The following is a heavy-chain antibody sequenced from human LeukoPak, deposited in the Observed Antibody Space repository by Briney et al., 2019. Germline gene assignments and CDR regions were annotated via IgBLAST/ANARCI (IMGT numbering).Heavy chain of an antibody. CDR2: VYYSGST. CDR3: ARDRGGWLRTNGLVEAFDI. J-gene: IGHJ3*02. V-gene: IGHV4-59*02. D-gene: IGHD5-12*01. Sequence: SETLSLTCVVSGGSVSGYYWGWIRQPPGRGLEWIGYVYYSGSTNYNPSPKSRVTISVDTSKNQFSLKLSSVTAADTAVYYCARDRGGWLRTNGLVEAFDIWGQGTMVTVSS. CDR1: GGSVSGYY.